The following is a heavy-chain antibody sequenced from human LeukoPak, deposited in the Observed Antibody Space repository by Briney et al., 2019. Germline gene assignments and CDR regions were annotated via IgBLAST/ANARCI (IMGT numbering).Heavy chain of an antibody. Sequence: PSETLSLTCAVSGGSISSSNWWSWVRQPPGKGLEWIGEIYHSGSINYNPSLKSRVTISVDKSKNQFSLKLSSVTAADTAVYYCARGGGLLWFGELSPFDYWGQGTLVTVSS. V-gene: IGHV4-4*02. D-gene: IGHD3-10*01. CDR1: GGSISSSNW. CDR2: IYHSGSI. CDR3: ARGGGLLWFGELSPFDY. J-gene: IGHJ4*02.